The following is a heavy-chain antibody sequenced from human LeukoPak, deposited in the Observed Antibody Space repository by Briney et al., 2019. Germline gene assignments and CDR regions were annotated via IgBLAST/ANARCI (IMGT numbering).Heavy chain of an antibody. D-gene: IGHD2-2*02. CDR2: ISAYNGNT. J-gene: IGHJ4*02. CDR3: ARVGTIVVVPAAIPELQAADY. Sequence: ASVKVSCKASGYTLTSYGISWVRQAPGQGLEWMGWISAYNGNTNYAQKLQGRVTMTTDTSTSTAYMELRSLRSDDTAVYYCARVGTIVVVPAAIPELQAADYWGQGTLVTVSS. CDR1: GYTLTSYG. V-gene: IGHV1-18*01.